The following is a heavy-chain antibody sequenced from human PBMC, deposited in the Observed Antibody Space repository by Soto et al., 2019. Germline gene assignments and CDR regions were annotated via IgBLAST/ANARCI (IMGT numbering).Heavy chain of an antibody. CDR3: ARDEGLGVNYYSHGMDV. V-gene: IGHV3-33*01. Sequence: GGSLRLSCAASGFTFSGFGMHWVRQAPGKGLEWVAVIWYDGNNKYYADSVKGRFTISRDNSKNTLYLQMNSLRAEDTAVYYCARDEGLGVNYYSHGMDVWGEGTTVTVSS. CDR2: IWYDGNNK. CDR1: GFTFSGFG. J-gene: IGHJ6*02. D-gene: IGHD3-10*01.